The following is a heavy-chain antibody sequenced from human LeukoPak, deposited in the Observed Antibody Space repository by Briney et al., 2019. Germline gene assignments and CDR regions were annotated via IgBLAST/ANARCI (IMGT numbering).Heavy chain of an antibody. CDR3: ARRFWSGYVYFQH. D-gene: IGHD3-3*01. CDR2: INHSGST. CDR1: GGSFSGYY. Sequence: SETLSLTCAVYGGSFSGYYWSWIRQPPGKGLEWIGEINHSGSTNYNPSLKSRVTISVDTSKNQFSLKLSSVTAADTAVYYCARRFWSGYVYFQHWGQGTLVTVSS. J-gene: IGHJ1*01. V-gene: IGHV4-34*01.